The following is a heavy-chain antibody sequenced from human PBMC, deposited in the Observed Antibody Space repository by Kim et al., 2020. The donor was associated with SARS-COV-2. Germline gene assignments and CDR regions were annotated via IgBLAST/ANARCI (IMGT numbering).Heavy chain of an antibody. CDR3: ARDLVGLRYFDWLLKDYYGMDV. Sequence: ASVKVSCKASGYTFTSYAMNWVRQAPGQGLEWMGWINTNTGNPTYAQGFTGRFVFSLDTSVSTAYLQISSLKAEDTAVYYCARDLVGLRYFDWLLKDYYGMDVWGQGTTVTVSS. CDR1: GYTFTSYA. D-gene: IGHD3-9*01. V-gene: IGHV7-4-1*02. J-gene: IGHJ6*02. CDR2: INTNTGNP.